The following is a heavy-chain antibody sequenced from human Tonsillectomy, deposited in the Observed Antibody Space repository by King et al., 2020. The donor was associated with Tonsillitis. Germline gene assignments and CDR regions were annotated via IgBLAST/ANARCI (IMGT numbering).Heavy chain of an antibody. CDR1: GFTFSDFD. CDR3: TEPGIEGDFDH. D-gene: IGHD6-13*01. CDR2: ISYDGSNK. J-gene: IGHJ4*02. Sequence: VQLVESGGGVVQPGRSLRLSCAASGFTFSDFDMHWVRPAPGKGLEWVALISYDGSNKYYADSVKGRFTISRDNSRNTLYLQMNSLRAEETAVYYCTEPGIEGDFDHWGQGTLVTVSS. V-gene: IGHV3-30*18.